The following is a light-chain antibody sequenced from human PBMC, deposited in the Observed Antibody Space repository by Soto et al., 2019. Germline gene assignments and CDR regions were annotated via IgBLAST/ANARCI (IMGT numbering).Light chain of an antibody. CDR1: QSVSSY. CDR2: DAS. J-gene: IGKJ4*01. Sequence: EIVLTKSPATMSLSPGERATLSCRASQSVSSYLAWYQQKPGQAPRLLIYDASNRATGIPARFSGSGSGTDLTLTISSLEPEEFAVYYCQQRSNWPLTLGGGTKVEIK. CDR3: QQRSNWPLT. V-gene: IGKV3-11*01.